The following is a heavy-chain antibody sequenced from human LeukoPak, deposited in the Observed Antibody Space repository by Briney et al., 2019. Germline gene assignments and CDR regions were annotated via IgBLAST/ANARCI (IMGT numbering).Heavy chain of an antibody. CDR2: IYYSGST. V-gene: IGHV4-39*07. J-gene: IGHJ4*02. CDR1: GGSISSSSYY. CDR3: ARDLPGVPKLIFDY. D-gene: IGHD1-1*01. Sequence: SETLSLTCTVSGGSISSSSYYWGWIRQPPGKGLEWIGSIYYSGSTYYNPSLKSRVTISVDTSKNQFSLKLSSVTAADTAVYYCARDLPGVPKLIFDYWGQGTLVTVSS.